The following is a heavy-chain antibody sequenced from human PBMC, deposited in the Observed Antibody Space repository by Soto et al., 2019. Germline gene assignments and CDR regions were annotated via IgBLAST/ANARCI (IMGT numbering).Heavy chain of an antibody. J-gene: IGHJ4*02. D-gene: IGHD6-13*01. V-gene: IGHV3-48*03. Sequence: GGSLRLSCAASGFTFSSYEMNWVRQAPGKGLEWVSYISSSGSTIYYADSVKGRFTISRDNAKNSLYLQMNSLRAEDTAVYYCARARRGIAAGPLDYWGQGTLVTV. CDR3: ARARRGIAAGPLDY. CDR1: GFTFSSYE. CDR2: ISSSGSTI.